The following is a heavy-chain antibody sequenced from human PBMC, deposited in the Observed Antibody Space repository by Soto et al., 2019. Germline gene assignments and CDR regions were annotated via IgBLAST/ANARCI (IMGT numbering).Heavy chain of an antibody. V-gene: IGHV4-59*08. J-gene: IGHJ3*02. Sequence: SETLSLTCTVSGGSISSYYWSWIRQPPGKGLEWIGYIYYSGSTNYNPSLKSRVTISVDTSKNQFSPKLSSVTAADTAVYYCAKQTYYYDSSGYLINAFDIWGQGTMVT. CDR1: GGSISSYY. CDR3: AKQTYYYDSSGYLINAFDI. D-gene: IGHD3-22*01. CDR2: IYYSGST.